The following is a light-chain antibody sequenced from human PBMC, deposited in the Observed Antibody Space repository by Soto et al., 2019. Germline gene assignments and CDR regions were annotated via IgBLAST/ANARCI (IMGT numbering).Light chain of an antibody. CDR3: QQRSNWPLFT. CDR2: DAS. J-gene: IGKJ5*01. Sequence: IVLTQYPGTLSLSPGERATLSCRASQSVSSYLLWYQQKPGQTPRLLIYDASNRATGIPPRFSGSGSGTDFTLTISSLEPEDFAVYYCQQRSNWPLFTFGQGTRLEI. CDR1: QSVSSY. V-gene: IGKV3-11*01.